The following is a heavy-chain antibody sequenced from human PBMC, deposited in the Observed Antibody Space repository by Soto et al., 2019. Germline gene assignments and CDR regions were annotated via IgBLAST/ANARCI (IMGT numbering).Heavy chain of an antibody. Sequence: ASVKVSCKASGYTFTGYYMHWVRQAPGQGLEWMGWINPNSGGTNYAQKFQGWVTMTRDTSISTAYMELSRLRSDDTAVYYCARDRVYCSSTSCSYGMDVWGKGTTVTVSS. V-gene: IGHV1-2*04. J-gene: IGHJ6*04. CDR1: GYTFTGYY. CDR3: ARDRVYCSSTSCSYGMDV. CDR2: INPNSGGT. D-gene: IGHD2-2*01.